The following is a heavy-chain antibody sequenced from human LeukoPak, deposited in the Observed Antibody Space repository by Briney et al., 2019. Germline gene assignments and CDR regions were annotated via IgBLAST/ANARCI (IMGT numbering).Heavy chain of an antibody. Sequence: SVKVSCKASGGTFSSYAISWVRQAPGQGLEWMGGIIPIFGTANYAQKFQGRVTITADKSTSTAYMELSSLRSEDTAVYYCARKMATISRTFDYWGQGILVTVSS. CDR2: IIPIFGTA. V-gene: IGHV1-69*06. D-gene: IGHD5-24*01. J-gene: IGHJ4*02. CDR3: ARKMATISRTFDY. CDR1: GGTFSSYA.